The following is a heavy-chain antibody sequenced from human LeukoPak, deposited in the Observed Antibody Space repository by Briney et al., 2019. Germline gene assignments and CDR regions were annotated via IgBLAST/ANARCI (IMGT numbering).Heavy chain of an antibody. CDR3: AILSCSADGTGCYMDV. Sequence: SETLSLTCTVSGGSVSSGSYYWSWIRQPPGKGLEWIGYIYYSGSTNYNPSLKSRVTISVDTSKNQFSLKLSSVTAADTAVYYCAILSCSADGTGCYMDVWGKGTTVTVSS. V-gene: IGHV4-61*01. CDR1: GGSVSSGSYY. CDR2: IYYSGST. D-gene: IGHD6-13*01. J-gene: IGHJ6*03.